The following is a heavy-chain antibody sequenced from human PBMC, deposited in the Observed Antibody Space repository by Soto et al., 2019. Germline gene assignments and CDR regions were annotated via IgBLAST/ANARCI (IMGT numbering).Heavy chain of an antibody. CDR3: ARDSGTYYDFLTGYRGTPDW. CDR1: GFTFSSYS. J-gene: IGHJ4*02. CDR2: ISGSGSYI. D-gene: IGHD3-9*01. V-gene: IGHV3-21*01. Sequence: EVQLVESGGGLVKPGGSLRLSCAASGFTFSSYSMNWVRQAPGKGLEWVSLISGSGSYIYYADSVKGRFTISRDNAKNSLFLQMNSLRAEDTAVYYCARDSGTYYDFLTGYRGTPDWWGQGTLVTVSS.